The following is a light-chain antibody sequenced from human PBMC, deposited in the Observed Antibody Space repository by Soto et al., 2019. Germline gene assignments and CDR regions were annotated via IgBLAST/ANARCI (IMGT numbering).Light chain of an antibody. V-gene: IGLV1-44*01. J-gene: IGLJ1*01. CDR1: SSNIGSNT. CDR3: AAWDDTLNGLNYV. CDR2: SNN. Sequence: QSVLTQPPSASGTPGQRVTISCSGSSSNIGSNTVNWYQQLPGTAPKLLIYSNNQRPSGVPDRFSGSKSGTSASLAISGLQSEDEADYYCAAWDDTLNGLNYVFGKGTKLTVL.